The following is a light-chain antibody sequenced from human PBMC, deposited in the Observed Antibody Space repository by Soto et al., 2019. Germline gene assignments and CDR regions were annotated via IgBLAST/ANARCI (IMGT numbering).Light chain of an antibody. CDR1: QSVSSW. J-gene: IGKJ1*01. V-gene: IGKV1-5*01. Sequence: IQMTQSPSTLSASVGDRVSITCRASQSVSSWLAWYQQKPGKAPKLLNYDASGLESGVPSRFSGSGSGTEFTLTIGSLQPDDFATYYCQQYNSYPWTFGQGTKVDIK. CDR3: QQYNSYPWT. CDR2: DAS.